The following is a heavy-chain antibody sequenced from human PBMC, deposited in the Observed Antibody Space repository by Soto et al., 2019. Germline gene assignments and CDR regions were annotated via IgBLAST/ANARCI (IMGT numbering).Heavy chain of an antibody. D-gene: IGHD3-10*01. CDR1: GYSFTSYW. J-gene: IGHJ5*02. CDR2: IYPGDSDT. CDR3: ARQRSGWFGELLGRGHNWFDP. Sequence: GESLKISCKGSGYSFTSYWIGWVRQMPGKGLEWMGIIYPGDSDTRYSPSFQGQVTISADKSISTAYLQWSSLKASDTAMYYCARQRSGWFGELLGRGHNWFDPWGQGTLVTVSS. V-gene: IGHV5-51*01.